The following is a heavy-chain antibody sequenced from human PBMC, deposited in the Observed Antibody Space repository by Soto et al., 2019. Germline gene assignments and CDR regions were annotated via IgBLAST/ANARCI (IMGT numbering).Heavy chain of an antibody. CDR2: INPSGGST. CDR3: ARDPVTTVTTIGFDY. Sequence: ASVKVSCKASGYTFTSYYMHWVRQAPGQGLEWMGIINPSGGSTSYAQKFQGRVTMTRDTSTSTVYMELSSLRSEDTAVYYCARDPVTTVTTIGFDYWGQGTLVTVSS. V-gene: IGHV1-46*01. D-gene: IGHD4-17*01. CDR1: GYTFTSYY. J-gene: IGHJ4*02.